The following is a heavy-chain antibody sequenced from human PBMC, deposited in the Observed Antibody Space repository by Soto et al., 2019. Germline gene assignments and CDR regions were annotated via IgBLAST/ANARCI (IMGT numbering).Heavy chain of an antibody. J-gene: IGHJ3*02. CDR1: GFTFSSYG. D-gene: IGHD4-17*01. Sequence: HPGGSLRLSCAASGFTFSSYGMHWVRQAPGKGLEWVAVIWYDGSNKYYADSVKGRFTISRDNSKNTLYLQMNSLRAEDTAVYYCARARTYDYGDYGGFGEAFDIWGQGTMVTVSS. CDR2: IWYDGSNK. CDR3: ARARTYDYGDYGGFGEAFDI. V-gene: IGHV3-33*01.